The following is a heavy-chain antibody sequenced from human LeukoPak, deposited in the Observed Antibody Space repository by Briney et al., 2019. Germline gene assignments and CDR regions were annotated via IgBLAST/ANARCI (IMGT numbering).Heavy chain of an antibody. J-gene: IGHJ4*02. V-gene: IGHV6-1*01. D-gene: IGHD6-13*01. CDR2: TYYRSKWYN. CDR3: ARDIPNSSSWHYYFDY. Sequence: SQNLSLTCAISGDSVSSNSAAWNWIRQSPSRGLEWLGRTYYRSKWYNDYAVSVKSRITINPDTSKNQFSLQLNSVTPEDTAVYYCARDIPNSSSWHYYFDYWGQGTLVTVSS. CDR1: GDSVSSNSAA.